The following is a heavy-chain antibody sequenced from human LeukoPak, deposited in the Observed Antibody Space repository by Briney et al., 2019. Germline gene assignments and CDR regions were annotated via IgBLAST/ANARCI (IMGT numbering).Heavy chain of an antibody. CDR1: GFTFSSYE. J-gene: IGHJ3*02. CDR2: ISNSGSTI. CDR3: AKDYYYDSSGYGDAFDI. D-gene: IGHD3-22*01. V-gene: IGHV3-48*03. Sequence: QPGGSLRLSCAASGFTFSSYEMNWVRQAPGKGLEWVSYISNSGSTIYYADSVKGRFTISRDNAKNSLYLQMNSLRAEDTALYYCAKDYYYDSSGYGDAFDIWGQGTMVTVSS.